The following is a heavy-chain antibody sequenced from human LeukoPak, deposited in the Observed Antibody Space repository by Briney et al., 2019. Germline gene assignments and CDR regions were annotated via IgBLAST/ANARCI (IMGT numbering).Heavy chain of an antibody. CDR1: GYTFTGYY. CDR2: ISAYNGNT. Sequence: ASVKVSCKASGYTFTGYYMHWVRQAPGQGLEWMGWISAYNGNTNYAQKLQGRVTMTTDTSTSTAYMELRSLRSDDTAVYYCARDLKWELLPDYWGQGTLVTVSS. V-gene: IGHV1-18*04. D-gene: IGHD1-26*01. J-gene: IGHJ4*02. CDR3: ARDLKWELLPDY.